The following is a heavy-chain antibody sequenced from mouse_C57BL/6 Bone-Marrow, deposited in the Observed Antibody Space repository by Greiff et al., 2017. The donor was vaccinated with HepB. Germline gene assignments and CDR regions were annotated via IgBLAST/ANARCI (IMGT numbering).Heavy chain of an antibody. CDR3: ARRGYYGSSHCFAY. V-gene: IGHV5-6*01. CDR1: GFTFSSYG. J-gene: IGHJ3*01. CDR2: ISSGGSYT. Sequence: EVQVVESGGDLVKTGGSLKLSCAASGFTFSSYGMSWVRQTPDKRLEWVATISSGGSYTYYPDSVKGRFTISRDNAKNTLYLQMSSLKSEDTAMYYCARRGYYGSSHCFAYWGQGTLVTVSA. D-gene: IGHD1-1*01.